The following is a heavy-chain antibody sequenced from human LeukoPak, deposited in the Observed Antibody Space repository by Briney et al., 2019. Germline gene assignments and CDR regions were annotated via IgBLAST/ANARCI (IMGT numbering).Heavy chain of an antibody. CDR2: IKQDGSEK. J-gene: IGHJ4*02. CDR3: ASFIRQQLVHTDFDY. Sequence: GGSLRLSCAASGFTFRSYWMSWVRQAPGKGLEWVANIKQDGSEKYYVDSVKGRFTISRDNAKNSLYLQMNSLRAEDTAVYYCASFIRQQLVHTDFDYWGQGTLVTVSS. V-gene: IGHV3-7*02. CDR1: GFTFRSYW. D-gene: IGHD6-13*01.